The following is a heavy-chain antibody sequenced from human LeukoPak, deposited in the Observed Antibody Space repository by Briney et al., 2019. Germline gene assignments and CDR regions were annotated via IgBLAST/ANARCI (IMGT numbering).Heavy chain of an antibody. V-gene: IGHV3-7*03. CDR1: GFTVSNYW. CDR3: ARPLGRVKENAFDI. D-gene: IGHD2-21*01. CDR2: IKQDGSEK. Sequence: GGSLRLSCAASGFTVSNYWMNWVRQAPGKGLEWVAKIKQDGSEKYYVDSVEGRFSISRDNAKNSLYLQMNSLRVEDTAVYYCARPLGRVKENAFDIWGQGTMVTVSS. J-gene: IGHJ3*02.